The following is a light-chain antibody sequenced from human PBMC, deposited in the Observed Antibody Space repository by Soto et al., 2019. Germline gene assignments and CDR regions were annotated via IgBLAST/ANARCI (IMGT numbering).Light chain of an antibody. Sequence: QSALTQPASVSGSPGQSITISCTGTSKDVGGYKFVSWYQQHPGKAPKLMIYDVSNRPSGVSNRFSGSKSGNTASLTISGLQAEDEADYFCSSYTSTSVLEVFGGGTKLTVL. CDR2: DVS. J-gene: IGLJ2*01. CDR3: SSYTSTSVLEV. V-gene: IGLV2-14*03. CDR1: SKDVGGYKF.